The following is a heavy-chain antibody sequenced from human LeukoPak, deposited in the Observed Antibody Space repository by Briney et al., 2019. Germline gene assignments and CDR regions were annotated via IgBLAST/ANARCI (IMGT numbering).Heavy chain of an antibody. J-gene: IGHJ3*02. Sequence: PGGSLRLSCAASGFTFSDAWMSWVRQAPGKGLEWVGRLKSTADGGTTDSAATVRGIFTVSRDDSKDMLYPQMNSLKADDTAVYYCTTDPWATLTKHYAFDIWGQGTMVTVSS. V-gene: IGHV3-15*01. CDR1: GFTFSDAW. D-gene: IGHD4-17*01. CDR3: TTDPWATLTKHYAFDI. CDR2: LKSTADGGTT.